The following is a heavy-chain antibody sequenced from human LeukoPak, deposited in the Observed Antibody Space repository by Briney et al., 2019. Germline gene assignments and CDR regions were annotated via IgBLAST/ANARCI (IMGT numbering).Heavy chain of an antibody. CDR2: IWYDGSNK. V-gene: IGHV3-33*01. CDR3: ARDLSLAVAGTDY. D-gene: IGHD6-19*01. J-gene: IGHJ4*02. Sequence: GRSLRLSCAVSGFTFSSYGMHWVRQAPGKGLEWVAVIWYDGSNKYYADSVKGRFTISRDNSKNTLYLQMNSLRAEDTAVHYCARDLSLAVAGTDYWGQGTLVTVSS. CDR1: GFTFSSYG.